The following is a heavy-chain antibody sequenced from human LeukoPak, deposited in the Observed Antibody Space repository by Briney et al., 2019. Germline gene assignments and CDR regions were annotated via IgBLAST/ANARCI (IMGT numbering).Heavy chain of an antibody. CDR1: GYTFTSYG. Sequence: ASVKVSCKASGYTFTSYGISWVRQAPGQGLEWMGWISDYNGNTNYAQKLQGRVTMTTDTSTSTAYMELRSVRSDDTAVYYCARNDDYGPLGYWGQGTLVTVSS. CDR3: ARNDDYGPLGY. D-gene: IGHD4-17*01. J-gene: IGHJ4*02. V-gene: IGHV1-18*01. CDR2: ISDYNGNT.